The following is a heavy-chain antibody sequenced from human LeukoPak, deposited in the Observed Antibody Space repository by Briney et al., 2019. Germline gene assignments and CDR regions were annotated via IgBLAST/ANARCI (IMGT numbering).Heavy chain of an antibody. J-gene: IGHJ5*02. D-gene: IGHD3-10*01. CDR2: INPNSGDT. CDR1: GYSFTDYY. V-gene: IGHV1-2*02. Sequence: ASVKVSCKASGYSFTDYYIHWVRQAPGQGLDWMGWINPNSGDTKYAQNFQGRVTMTRDTSISTAYMELSRLNSDDTALYYCARGPNYYGSGRSWFDPWGQGTLVTVSS. CDR3: ARGPNYYGSGRSWFDP.